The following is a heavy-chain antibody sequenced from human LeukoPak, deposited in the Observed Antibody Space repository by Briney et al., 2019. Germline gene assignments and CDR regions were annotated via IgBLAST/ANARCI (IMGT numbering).Heavy chain of an antibody. Sequence: GGSLRLSCAASGFTFSSYAMHWVRQAPGKGLEYVSAISSNGGSTYYANSVKGRFTISRDNSKNTLYLQMGSLRAEDMAVYYCARVWGEFDYWGQGTLVTVSS. CDR2: ISSNGGST. D-gene: IGHD3-16*01. J-gene: IGHJ4*02. V-gene: IGHV3-64*01. CDR1: GFTFSSYA. CDR3: ARVWGEFDY.